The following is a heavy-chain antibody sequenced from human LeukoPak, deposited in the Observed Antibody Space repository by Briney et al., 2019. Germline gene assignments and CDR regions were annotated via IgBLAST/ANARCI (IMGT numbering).Heavy chain of an antibody. V-gene: IGHV3-21*01. CDR2: ISSSSSYI. CDR3: ARSIAVAGNDY. Sequence: GGSLRLSCAASGLTFSSYSMTWVRQAPGKGREWVSAISSSSSYIYYADSVKGRFTISRDNAKNSLYLQMNSLRAEDTAVYYCARSIAVAGNDYWGQGTLVTVSS. D-gene: IGHD6-19*01. CDR1: GLTFSSYS. J-gene: IGHJ4*02.